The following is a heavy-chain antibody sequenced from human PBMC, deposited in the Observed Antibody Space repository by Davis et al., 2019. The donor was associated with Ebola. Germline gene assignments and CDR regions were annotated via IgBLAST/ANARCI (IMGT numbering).Heavy chain of an antibody. CDR2: ISAYNGNT. CDR3: ASDCCGRVFDY. CDR1: GYSFNNYA. V-gene: IGHV1-18*01. Sequence: ASVKVSCKASGYSFNNYAISWVRQAPGQGLEWMGWISAYNGNTNYAQKVQGRVTMTTDTSARIAYMELSSLRSEDTAVYYCASDCCGRVFDYWGQGTLVTVSS. J-gene: IGHJ4*02. D-gene: IGHD2-15*01.